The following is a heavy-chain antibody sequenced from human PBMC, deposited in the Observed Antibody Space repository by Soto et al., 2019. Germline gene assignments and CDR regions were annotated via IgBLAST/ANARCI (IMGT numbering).Heavy chain of an antibody. CDR3: ARLSYYYGSGSLDY. J-gene: IGHJ4*02. D-gene: IGHD3-10*01. CDR2: IYYSGST. CDR1: GGSISSYY. Sequence: SETLSLTCTVSGGSISSYYWSWIRQPPGKGLEWIGYIYYSGSTNYNPSLKSRVTISVDTSKNQFSLKLSSVTAADTAVYYCARLSYYYGSGSLDYWGQGTLVTVSS. V-gene: IGHV4-59*08.